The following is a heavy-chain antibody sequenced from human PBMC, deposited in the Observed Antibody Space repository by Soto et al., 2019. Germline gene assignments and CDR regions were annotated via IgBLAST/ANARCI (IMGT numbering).Heavy chain of an antibody. Sequence: EVQLLESGGGLVQPGGSLRLSCAASGFTFSSYAMSWVRQAPGKGLEWVSAISGSGGSTYYADSVKGRFTISRDNSKNTLYLQMNSLRAEDTAVYYCASHRHPDIWWLLSYWGQGTLVTVSS. J-gene: IGHJ4*02. CDR1: GFTFSSYA. CDR2: ISGSGGST. CDR3: ASHRHPDIWWLLSY. V-gene: IGHV3-23*01. D-gene: IGHD5-12*01.